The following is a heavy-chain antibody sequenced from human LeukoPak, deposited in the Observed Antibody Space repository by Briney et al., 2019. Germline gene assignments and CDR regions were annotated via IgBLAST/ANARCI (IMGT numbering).Heavy chain of an antibody. J-gene: IGHJ4*02. Sequence: PGGSLRLSCAASGFTFSSYAMHWVRQAPGKGLEWMAVISYDGSNKYYADSVKGRFTISRDNSKNTLYLQMNSLRAEDTAVYYCARQSREGYNIFDYWGQGTLVTVSS. CDR1: GFTFSSYA. CDR2: ISYDGSNK. CDR3: ARQSREGYNIFDY. V-gene: IGHV3-30-3*01. D-gene: IGHD5-24*01.